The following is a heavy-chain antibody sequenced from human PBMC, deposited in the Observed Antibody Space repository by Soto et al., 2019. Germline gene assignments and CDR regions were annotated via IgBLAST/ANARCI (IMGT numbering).Heavy chain of an antibody. D-gene: IGHD6-6*01. V-gene: IGHV1-8*01. Sequence: QVQLVQSGAEVEKPGASVKVSCQASGYTFISYDINWVRQATGQGLEWMGWMNPNSGNTGYAQKFQGRVTMTRETSMSTAYMELSSLRSEDTAVYYCARAPAYSSSNHYYHLDVWGKGTTVTVPS. CDR1: GYTFISYD. J-gene: IGHJ6*03. CDR2: MNPNSGNT. CDR3: ARAPAYSSSNHYYHLDV.